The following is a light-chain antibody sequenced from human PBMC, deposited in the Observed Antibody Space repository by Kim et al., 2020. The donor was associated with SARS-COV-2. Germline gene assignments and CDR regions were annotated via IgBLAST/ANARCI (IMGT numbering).Light chain of an antibody. V-gene: IGLV3-21*04. CDR3: QVWDSSSDHPRV. Sequence: SYELTQPPSVSVAPGKTARITCGGNNIGSKSVHWYQQKPGQAPVLVIYYDSDRPSGIPERFSGSNSGNTATLTISRAEAGDEADYYCQVWDSSSDHPRVFGGGTQLTVL. CDR2: YDS. CDR1: NIGSKS. J-gene: IGLJ3*02.